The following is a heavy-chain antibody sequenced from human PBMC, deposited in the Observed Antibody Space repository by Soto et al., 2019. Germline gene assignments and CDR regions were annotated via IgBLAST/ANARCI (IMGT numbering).Heavy chain of an antibody. V-gene: IGHV4-30-4*01. J-gene: IGHJ4*02. D-gene: IGHD3-9*01. CDR3: ARHRGTISLTDY. CDR2: IYYSGNT. Sequence: TLSLTCTVSGDSISSGDYYWSWIRQPPGKGLEWIGCIYYSGNTYYNPSLKRRFSISVHTSKNQFSLKLSSVTAADTAVYYCARHRGTISLTDYWGQGTLVTVSS. CDR1: GDSISSGDYY.